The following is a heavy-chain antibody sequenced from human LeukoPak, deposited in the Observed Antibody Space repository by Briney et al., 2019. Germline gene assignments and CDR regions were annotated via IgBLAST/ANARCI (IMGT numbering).Heavy chain of an antibody. CDR1: GFTFSNYW. D-gene: IGHD2-8*02. V-gene: IGHV3-74*01. Sequence: GGSLRLSCAASGFTFSNYWMHWVRQAPGKGLLWVSHINSDGSITDYADSVKGRFTISRDNARNTLSLQMDSLRVEDTAVYYCARNPTGDYDYWGQGALVTVSS. CDR2: INSDGSIT. CDR3: ARNPTGDYDY. J-gene: IGHJ4*02.